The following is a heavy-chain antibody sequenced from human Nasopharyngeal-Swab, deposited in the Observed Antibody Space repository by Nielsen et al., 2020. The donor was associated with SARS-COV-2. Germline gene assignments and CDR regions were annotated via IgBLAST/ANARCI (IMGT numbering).Heavy chain of an antibody. D-gene: IGHD5-18*01. V-gene: IGHV3-11*01. Sequence: GESLKISCAASGFTFSDYYMSWIRQAPGKGLEWVSYISSSGSTIYYADSVKGRFTISRDKAKNSLYLQMNSLRAEDTAVYYCARSHKGYSYGYTNYYGMDVWGQGTTVTVSS. CDR1: GFTFSDYY. J-gene: IGHJ6*02. CDR2: ISSSGSTI. CDR3: ARSHKGYSYGYTNYYGMDV.